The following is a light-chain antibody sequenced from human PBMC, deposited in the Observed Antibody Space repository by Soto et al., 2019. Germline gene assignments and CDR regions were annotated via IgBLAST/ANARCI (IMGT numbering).Light chain of an antibody. CDR3: QQYGSSPWT. V-gene: IGKV3-20*01. J-gene: IGKJ1*01. Sequence: EIVMTQSPATLSVSPGERATLSCRASQSVSSSYLGWYQQKPGQAPRLLIYGASSRATGIPDRFSGSGSGTDFTLTISRLEPEDFAVYYCQQYGSSPWTVGQGTKVDNK. CDR1: QSVSSSY. CDR2: GAS.